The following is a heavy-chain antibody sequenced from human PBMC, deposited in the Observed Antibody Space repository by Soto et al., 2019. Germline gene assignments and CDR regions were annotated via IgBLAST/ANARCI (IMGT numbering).Heavy chain of an antibody. Sequence: ASVKVSCKASGYTFTSYDINWVRQATGQGLEWRGWMNPNSGNTGYAQKFQGRVTMTRNTSISTAYMELSSLRSEDTAVYYCARGRGYCSGGSCYSFVRAFDIWGQGTMVTVSS. CDR3: ARGRGYCSGGSCYSFVRAFDI. CDR1: GYTFTSYD. V-gene: IGHV1-8*01. CDR2: MNPNSGNT. J-gene: IGHJ3*02. D-gene: IGHD2-15*01.